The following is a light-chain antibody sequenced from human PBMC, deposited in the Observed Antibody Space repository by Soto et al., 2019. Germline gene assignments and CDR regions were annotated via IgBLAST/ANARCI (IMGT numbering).Light chain of an antibody. V-gene: IGKV3-15*01. J-gene: IGKJ2*01. CDR2: GAS. CDR1: QSVSSN. CDR3: QQYNNWPPYT. Sequence: EKVMTQSPATLSVSPGERATLSCRASQSVSSNLAWYQQKPGQAPRLLIYGASTTATGIPARFSGSGSGTEFTLTIRSRQSEDFAVYYCQQYNNWPPYTFGQGTKLEIK.